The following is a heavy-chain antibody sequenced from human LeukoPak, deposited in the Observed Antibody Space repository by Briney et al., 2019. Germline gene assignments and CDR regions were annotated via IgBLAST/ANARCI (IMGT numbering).Heavy chain of an antibody. CDR2: IKSKTDGGTT. D-gene: IGHD4-11*01. CDR1: GFTFSNAW. Sequence: PGGSLRLSCAASGFTFSNAWMSWVRQAPGKGLEWVGRIKSKTDGGTTDYAAPVKGRFTISRDDSKNTLYLQMNSLKTEDTAVYYCTTDLRAATVTTTPHPALQNYWGQGTLVTVSS. CDR3: TTDLRAATVTTTPHPALQNY. V-gene: IGHV3-15*01. J-gene: IGHJ4*02.